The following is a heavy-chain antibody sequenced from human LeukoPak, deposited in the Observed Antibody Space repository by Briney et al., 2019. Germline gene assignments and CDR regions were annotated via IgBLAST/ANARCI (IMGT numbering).Heavy chain of an antibody. Sequence: SETLSLTCAVSGYSISSGNYWGWIRQPPGKGLEWIGSIYHSGSTYYNPSLKSRVTISVDTSKNQFSLKLSSVTAADTAVYYCARVPEPMYNWFDPWGQGTLVTVSS. CDR1: GYSISSGNY. J-gene: IGHJ5*02. CDR2: IYHSGST. V-gene: IGHV4-38-2*01. CDR3: ARVPEPMYNWFDP. D-gene: IGHD2-2*01.